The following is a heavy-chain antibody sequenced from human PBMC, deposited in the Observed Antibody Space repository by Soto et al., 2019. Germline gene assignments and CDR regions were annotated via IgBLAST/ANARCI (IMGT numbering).Heavy chain of an antibody. CDR2: IRSNGRT. V-gene: IGHV3-73*02. D-gene: IGHD2-15*01. CDR1: GFTFSASA. CDR3: ARLDCSGGSCYPYYFEH. Sequence: EVQLVESGGGLVQPGGSLELSCAASGFTFSASAMHWVRQASGKGLEWVGRIRSNGRTAYAASMQGRFTISSDDSKKTAYLQLNSLKTDDTSVYYCARLDCSGGSCYPYYFEHWGQGALVTVSA. J-gene: IGHJ4*02.